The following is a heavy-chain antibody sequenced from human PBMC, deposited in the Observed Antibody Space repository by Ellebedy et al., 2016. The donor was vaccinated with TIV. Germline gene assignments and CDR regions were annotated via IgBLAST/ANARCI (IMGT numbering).Heavy chain of an antibody. CDR2: ISAYNGNT. CDR3: ARDEGGEGSMIVVVHFDY. V-gene: IGHV1-18*01. D-gene: IGHD3-22*01. Sequence: AASVKVSCKASGYTFTRYGITWVRQAPGQGLEWMGWISAYNGNTNYAQNLKGRVTMTTGTSTNTAYMELRNLISDDKAVYYWARDEGGEGSMIVVVHFDYWGQGTLVTVSS. J-gene: IGHJ4*02. CDR1: GYTFTRYG.